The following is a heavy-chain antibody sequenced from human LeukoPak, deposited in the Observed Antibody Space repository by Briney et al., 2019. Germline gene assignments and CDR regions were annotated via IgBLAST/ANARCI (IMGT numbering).Heavy chain of an antibody. CDR1: GGSISSGDYY. D-gene: IGHD6-19*01. Sequence: SQTLSLTCTVSGGSISSGDYYWRWIRQPPGKGLEWIGYIYYSGSTYYNPSLKSRVTISVDTSKNQFSLKLSSVTAADTAVYYCAREGAVAGIGFDYWGQGTLVTVSS. J-gene: IGHJ4*02. CDR3: AREGAVAGIGFDY. V-gene: IGHV4-30-4*08. CDR2: IYYSGST.